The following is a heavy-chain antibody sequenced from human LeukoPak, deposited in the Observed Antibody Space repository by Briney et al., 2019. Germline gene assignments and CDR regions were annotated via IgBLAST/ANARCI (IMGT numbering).Heavy chain of an antibody. CDR1: GYSISSGCY. D-gene: IGHD3-3*01. CDR3: ARVVGYDFRRAFDI. CDR2: IYHSGST. Sequence: SQTLSLTCAVSGYSISSGCYWGWIRQPPGKGLEWIGSIYHSGSTYYNPSLKSRVTISVDTSKNQFSLKLSSVTAADTAVYYCARVVGYDFRRAFDIWGQGTMVTVSS. J-gene: IGHJ3*02. V-gene: IGHV4-38-2*01.